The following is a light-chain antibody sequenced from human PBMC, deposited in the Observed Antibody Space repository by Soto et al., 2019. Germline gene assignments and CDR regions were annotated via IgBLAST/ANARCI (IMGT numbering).Light chain of an antibody. CDR2: EAS. CDR1: XXXXXY. CDR3: QQRTNWQYT. V-gene: IGKV3-11*01. J-gene: IGKJ2*01. Sequence: XASXXXXXYLVWYQQKPGRAPRLLIYEASKRXTGIPAXXXXXXXXXXXXXTISSLEPEDFAVYYCQQRTNWQYTFGQGTKLEXK.